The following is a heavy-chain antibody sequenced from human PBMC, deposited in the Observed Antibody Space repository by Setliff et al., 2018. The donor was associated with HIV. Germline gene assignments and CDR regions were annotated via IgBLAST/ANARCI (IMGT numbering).Heavy chain of an antibody. CDR3: ARGDVVVPAAIVVDWFDP. J-gene: IGHJ5*02. Sequence: ASVKVSCKASGYTFTNYAMHWVRQAPGQGLEWMGWINAGNGNTTYSQKFQGRVTITRDTSASTAYMELSSLTSEDTAVYYCARGDVVVPAAIVVDWFDPWGQGTLVTVSS. CDR1: GYTFTNYA. D-gene: IGHD2-2*01. CDR2: INAGNGNT. V-gene: IGHV1-3*01.